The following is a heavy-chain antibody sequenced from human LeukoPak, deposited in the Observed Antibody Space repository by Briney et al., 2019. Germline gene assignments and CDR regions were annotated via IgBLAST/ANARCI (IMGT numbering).Heavy chain of an antibody. J-gene: IGHJ4*02. CDR3: ARDQSYDSSGYYYEEFDY. D-gene: IGHD3-22*01. V-gene: IGHV1-46*01. CDR1: GYTFTSYY. CDR2: INPSGGST. Sequence: GASVKVSCKASGYTFTSYYMHWVRQAPGQGLEWMGIINPSGGSTSYAQKFRGRVTMTRDTSTSTVYMELSSLRSEDTAVYYCARDQSYDSSGYYYEEFDYWGQGTLVTVSS.